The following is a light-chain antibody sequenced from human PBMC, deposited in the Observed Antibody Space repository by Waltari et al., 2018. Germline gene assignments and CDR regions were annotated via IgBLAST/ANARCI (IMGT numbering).Light chain of an antibody. V-gene: IGLV2-11*01. Sequence: QSALTQPRSVSGSPGQSVTISCTGTSSDVGSYNYVCWYQQHPGKAPRLMIYDVNKRPSGVPDSFSGSKSGTTASLTISGLQAEDEADYYCCAYAGSAIFGGGTELTVL. CDR1: SSDVGSYNY. CDR3: CAYAGSAI. J-gene: IGLJ2*01. CDR2: DVN.